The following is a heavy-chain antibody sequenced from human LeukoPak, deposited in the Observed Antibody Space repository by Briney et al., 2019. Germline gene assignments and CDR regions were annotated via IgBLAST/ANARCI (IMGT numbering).Heavy chain of an antibody. CDR1: GYTFTSYD. CDR3: AIVAARLIGY. D-gene: IGHD6-6*01. Sequence: ASVKVSCKASGYTFTSYDINWVRQATGQGLEWMGWMNPNSGNTGCAQKFQGRVTMTRNTSISTAYMELSSLRSEDTAVYYCAIVAARLIGYWGQGTLVTVSS. V-gene: IGHV1-8*01. J-gene: IGHJ4*02. CDR2: MNPNSGNT.